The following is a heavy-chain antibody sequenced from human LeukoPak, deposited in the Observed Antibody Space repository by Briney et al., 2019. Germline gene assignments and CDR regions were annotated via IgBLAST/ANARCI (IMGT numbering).Heavy chain of an antibody. J-gene: IGHJ6*02. CDR3: ARGVVVVTATDYYHYGMDV. V-gene: IGHV4-30-2*01. CDR1: GGSISSGGYS. D-gene: IGHD2-21*02. Sequence: SQTLSLTCAVSGGSISSGGYSWSWIRQPPGKGLEWIGYIYHSGSTYYNPSLKSRVTISVDRSKNQFSLKLSSVTAADTAVYYCARGVVVVTATDYYHYGMDVWGQGTTVTVSS. CDR2: IYHSGST.